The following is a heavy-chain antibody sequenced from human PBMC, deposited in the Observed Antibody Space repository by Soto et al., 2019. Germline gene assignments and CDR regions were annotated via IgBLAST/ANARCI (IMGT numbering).Heavy chain of an antibody. CDR2: IIPIFGTA. CDR1: GGTFSSYA. D-gene: IGHD3-22*01. V-gene: IGHV1-69*13. CDR3: ARAHYYDSSGSEYYFDY. J-gene: IGHJ4*02. Sequence: GASVKVSCKASGGTFSSYAISWVRQAPGQGLEWMGGIIPIFGTANYAQKFQGRVTITADESTSTAYMELSSLRSEDTAVYYCARAHYYDSSGSEYYFDYWGQGTLVTVSS.